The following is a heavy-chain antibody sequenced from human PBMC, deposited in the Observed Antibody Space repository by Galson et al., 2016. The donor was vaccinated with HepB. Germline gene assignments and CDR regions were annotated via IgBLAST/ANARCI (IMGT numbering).Heavy chain of an antibody. D-gene: IGHD3-22*01. V-gene: IGHV3-7*01. Sequence: SLRLSCAASGFTFSRDWMSRVRQAPGKGLEWVANINEDGSEKNYVDSVRGRFTISRDNAKNSLYLQMNSLRAEDTAVYYCAKEPDYDSQWGQGTLVTVSS. CDR2: INEDGSEK. CDR1: GFTFSRDW. J-gene: IGHJ4*02. CDR3: AKEPDYDSQ.